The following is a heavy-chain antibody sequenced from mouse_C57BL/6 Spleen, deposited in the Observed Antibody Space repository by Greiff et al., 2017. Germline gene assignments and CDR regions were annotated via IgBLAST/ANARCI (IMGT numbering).Heavy chain of an antibody. CDR1: GYAFSSSW. J-gene: IGHJ4*01. CDR2: LYPGDGDT. D-gene: IGHD2-2*01. Sequence: VQLQESGPELVKPGASVKISCKASGYAFSSSWMNWVKQRPGKGLEWIGRLYPGDGDTNYNGKFKGKATLTEDKSSSTAYMQLSSLTSEDSAVYFCAYMVTTGYYARDYWGKGTSVTVSS. V-gene: IGHV1-82*01. CDR3: AYMVTTGYYARDY.